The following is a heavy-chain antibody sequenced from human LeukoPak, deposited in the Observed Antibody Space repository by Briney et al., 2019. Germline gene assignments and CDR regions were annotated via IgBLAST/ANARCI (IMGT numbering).Heavy chain of an antibody. Sequence: GGSLRLSCVASGFTFNSYSVNWVRQAPGKGLEWVSSISGSSSYIYYADSVKGRFTISRDNARNSLYLQMNSLRAEDTAVYYCARITRDVYNYFDYWGQGTLVTVSS. CDR3: ARITRDVYNYFDY. V-gene: IGHV3-21*01. CDR2: ISGSSSYI. D-gene: IGHD5-24*01. J-gene: IGHJ4*02. CDR1: GFTFNSYS.